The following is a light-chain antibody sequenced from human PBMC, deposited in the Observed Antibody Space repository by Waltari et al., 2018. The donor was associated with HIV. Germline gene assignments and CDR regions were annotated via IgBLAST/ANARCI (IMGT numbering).Light chain of an antibody. Sequence: DIQMTQSPSTLSASVGDRVTITCRASQSISSWLAWYQQKPGKAPKLLIYKASSLESGVPSRFSGSGSGTEFTLTISRLQPDDFATYYCQQYNSYRTFGGGTKVEIK. CDR1: QSISSW. CDR3: QQYNSYRT. CDR2: KAS. V-gene: IGKV1-5*03. J-gene: IGKJ4*01.